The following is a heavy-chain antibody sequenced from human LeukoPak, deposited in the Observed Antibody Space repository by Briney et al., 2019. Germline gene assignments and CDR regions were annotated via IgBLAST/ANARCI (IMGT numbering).Heavy chain of an antibody. Sequence: SVKVSCKASGGTLSSYPISWVRQAPGQGLEWMGRVIPIAGLTNYGQKFQGRVTLTADISIKTAYMEPSGLTIDDTAIYYCARSVASPNAGRGNWFDPWGQGTLVTVSS. CDR2: VIPIAGLT. D-gene: IGHD3-10*01. J-gene: IGHJ5*02. V-gene: IGHV1-69*02. CDR3: ARSVASPNAGRGNWFDP. CDR1: GGTLSSYP.